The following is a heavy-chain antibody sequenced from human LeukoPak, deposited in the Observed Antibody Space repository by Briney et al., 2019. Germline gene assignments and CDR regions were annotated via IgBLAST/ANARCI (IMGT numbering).Heavy chain of an antibody. J-gene: IGHJ4*02. CDR2: ISGSGGST. CDR1: GFTFSSYA. D-gene: IGHD3-3*01. CDR3: ARPSYYDFWSGYHY. V-gene: IGHV3-23*01. Sequence: PGGSLRLSCAASGFTFSSYAMSWVRQAPGKGLEWVSSISGSGGSTYYADSVKGRFTISGIKSKNTLYLQMNSLRAEDTAVYYCARPSYYDFWSGYHYWGQGTLVTVSS.